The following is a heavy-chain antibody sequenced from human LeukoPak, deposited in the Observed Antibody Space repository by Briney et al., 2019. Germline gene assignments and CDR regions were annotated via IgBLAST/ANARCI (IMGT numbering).Heavy chain of an antibody. V-gene: IGHV3-53*01. D-gene: IGHD4-17*01. CDR1: GFTVSSNY. Sequence: PGGSLRLSCAASGFTVSSNYMSWVRQAPGKGLEWVSVIYSGGSTYYADSVKGRFTISRDNSKNTLYLQMNSLRAEDTAVYYCARGNYGVYPPFFDPWGQGTLVTVSS. CDR2: IYSGGST. J-gene: IGHJ5*02. CDR3: ARGNYGVYPPFFDP.